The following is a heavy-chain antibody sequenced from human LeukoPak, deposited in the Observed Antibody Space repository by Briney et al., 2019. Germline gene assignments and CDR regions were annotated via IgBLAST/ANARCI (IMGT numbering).Heavy chain of an antibody. CDR1: GGSFSGYY. Sequence: PSETLSLTCAVYGGSFSGYYWSWIRQPPGKGLEWIGEINHSGSTNYNPSLKSRVTISVDTSKNQFSLKLSSVTAADTAVYYCASSYSSGWYRGSFHYWGQGTLVTVSS. J-gene: IGHJ4*02. CDR2: INHSGST. CDR3: ASSYSSGWYRGSFHY. V-gene: IGHV4-34*01. D-gene: IGHD6-19*01.